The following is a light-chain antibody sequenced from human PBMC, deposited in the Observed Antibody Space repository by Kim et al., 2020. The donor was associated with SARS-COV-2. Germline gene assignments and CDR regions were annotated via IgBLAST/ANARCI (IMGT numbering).Light chain of an antibody. Sequence: TVTISGTPGSCSIASSYVNWYPQRPGSAPSTVIYDDNERPSGVPDRFSGSIDSSSNTASLTISGLRTEDEADYYCQSYDSSKDCVFGGGTQLTVL. CDR3: QSYDSSKDCV. CDR1: SCSIASSY. V-gene: IGLV6-57*03. CDR2: DDN. J-gene: IGLJ3*02.